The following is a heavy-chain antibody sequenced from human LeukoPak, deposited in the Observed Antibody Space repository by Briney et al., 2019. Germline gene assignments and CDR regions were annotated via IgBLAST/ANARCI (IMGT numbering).Heavy chain of an antibody. CDR3: ARDSLPFYQQLVLNDAFDI. J-gene: IGHJ3*02. CDR2: INPNSGGT. CDR1: GYTFTSYY. D-gene: IGHD6-13*01. V-gene: IGHV1-2*02. Sequence: ASVKVSCKASGYTFTSYYMHWVRQAPGQGLEWMGWINPNSGGTNYAQKFQGRVTMTRDTSISTAYMELSRLRSDDTAVYYCARDSLPFYQQLVLNDAFDIWGQGTMVTVSS.